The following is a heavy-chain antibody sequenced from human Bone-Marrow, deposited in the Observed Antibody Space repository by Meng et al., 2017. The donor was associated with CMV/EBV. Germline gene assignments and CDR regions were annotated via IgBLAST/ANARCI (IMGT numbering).Heavy chain of an antibody. CDR2: INWNGGST. D-gene: IGHD6-6*01. V-gene: IGHV3-20*01. Sequence: CAASGFTFDDYGMSWVRQAPGKGLEWVSGINWNGGSTGYADSVKGRFTISRDNAKNSLYLQMNSLRAEDTALYHCARGHSSSRWLDPWGQGTLVTVSS. CDR3: ARGHSSSRWLDP. J-gene: IGHJ5*02. CDR1: GFTFDDYG.